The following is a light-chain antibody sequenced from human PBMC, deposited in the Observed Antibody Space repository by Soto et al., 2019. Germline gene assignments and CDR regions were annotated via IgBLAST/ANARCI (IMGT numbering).Light chain of an antibody. V-gene: IGLV1-40*01. J-gene: IGLJ3*02. CDR3: QSYDSSLSGSV. Sequence: QSVLTQPPSVSGAPGQRATISCTGSSSNIGAVYDVHWYQQLPGTAPKLLIYGNSNRPSGVPDRFSGSKSGTSASLAITGLQAEDEADYYRQSYDSSLSGSVFGGGTKLTVL. CDR1: SSNIGAVYD. CDR2: GNS.